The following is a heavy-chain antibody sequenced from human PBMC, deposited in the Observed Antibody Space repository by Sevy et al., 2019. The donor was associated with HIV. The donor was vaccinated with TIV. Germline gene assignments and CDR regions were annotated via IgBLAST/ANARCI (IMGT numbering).Heavy chain of an antibody. J-gene: IGHJ4*02. D-gene: IGHD3-22*01. CDR3: ARMGDYCDTSGYYPLKY. CDR1: GYTFTGYY. CDR2: INPKTGGT. V-gene: IGHV1-2*02. Sequence: ASVKVSCKASGYTFTGYYVHWLRQAPGQGLEWMGWINPKTGGTYFAKKFQDRVTMTTGTSSTTAYMELSGLRFDDTAVYYCARMGDYCDTSGYYPLKYWGQGTLVTVSS.